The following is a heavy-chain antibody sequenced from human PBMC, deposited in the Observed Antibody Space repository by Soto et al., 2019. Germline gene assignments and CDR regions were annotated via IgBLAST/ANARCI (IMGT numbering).Heavy chain of an antibody. CDR3: AKDGDPGVFSETDY. J-gene: IGHJ4*02. V-gene: IGHV3-23*01. CDR1: GFTFSSYA. D-gene: IGHD7-27*01. Sequence: GGSLRLSCAASGFTFSSYAMSWVRQAPGKGLEWVSAISGSGGSTYYADSVKGRFTISRDNSKNTLYLQMNSLRAEDTAVYYCAKDGDPGVFSETDYWGQGTLVTVSS. CDR2: ISGSGGST.